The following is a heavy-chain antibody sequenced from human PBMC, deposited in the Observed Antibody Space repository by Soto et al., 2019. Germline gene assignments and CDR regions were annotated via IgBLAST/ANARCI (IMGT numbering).Heavy chain of an antibody. CDR2: IYPGDSDT. D-gene: IGHD2-2*01. V-gene: IGHV5-51*01. J-gene: IGHJ4*02. CDR1: GYSFTSYW. Sequence: LGESLKISCKGSGYSFTSYWIGWVRQMPGKGLEWMGIIYPGDSDTRYSPSFQGQVTISADKSISTAYLQWSSLKASDTAMYYCARLPVVVVPAVVFDYWGQGTLVTVSS. CDR3: ARLPVVVVPAVVFDY.